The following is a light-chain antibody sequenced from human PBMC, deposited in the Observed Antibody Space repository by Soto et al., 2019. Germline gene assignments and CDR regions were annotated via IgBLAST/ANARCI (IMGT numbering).Light chain of an antibody. J-gene: IGLJ2*01. CDR2: VNT. V-gene: IGLV1-40*01. CDR1: SSNIGAGYD. Sequence: QSVLTQPPSVSGAPGQRVTISCTGSSSNIGAGYDVHWYQQLPGTAPKLLIYVNTNRPSGVPDRFSGSKSGTSGSLAITGLQAEDEADYYCQSYDSGLSGYVVFGGGTKLTVL. CDR3: QSYDSGLSGYVV.